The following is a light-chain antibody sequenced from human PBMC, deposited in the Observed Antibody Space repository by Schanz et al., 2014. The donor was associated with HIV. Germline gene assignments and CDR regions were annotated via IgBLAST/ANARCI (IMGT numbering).Light chain of an antibody. J-gene: IGKJ4*01. CDR3: QQLASYPLT. Sequence: EIEMTQSPATLSVSPGERATLSCRASQSVASNLAWYQQRPGQAPRLLIYGASTRATGVPARFSGSGSGTEFTLTISSLQPEDFATYYCQQLASYPLTFGGGTKVEIK. CDR1: QSVASN. V-gene: IGKV3-15*01. CDR2: GAS.